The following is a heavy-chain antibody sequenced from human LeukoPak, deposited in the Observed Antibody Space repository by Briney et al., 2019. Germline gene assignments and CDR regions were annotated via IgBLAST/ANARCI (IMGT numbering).Heavy chain of an antibody. V-gene: IGHV4-34*01. D-gene: IGHD2-2*01. CDR1: GGSCSGYY. Sequence: PSETLSLTCAVYGGSCSGYYWSWIRQPPGKGLEWIGEINHSGSTNYNPSLKSRVTISVDTSKNQFSLKLSSVTAADTAVYYCASLWPYQLSAFDIWGQGTMVTVSS. J-gene: IGHJ3*02. CDR2: INHSGST. CDR3: ASLWPYQLSAFDI.